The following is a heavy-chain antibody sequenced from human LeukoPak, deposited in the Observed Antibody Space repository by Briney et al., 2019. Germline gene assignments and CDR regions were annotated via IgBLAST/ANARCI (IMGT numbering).Heavy chain of an antibody. D-gene: IGHD2-15*01. CDR2: IYTSGST. Sequence: SETLSLTCTVSGGSISSYYWSWIRQPPGKGLEWIGYIYTSGSTNYNPSLKSRVTISVDTSKNQFSLKLSSVTAADTAVYYCARSRHCSGGSCYSRSWYYYYMDVWGKGTTVTVSS. CDR3: ARSRHCSGGSCYSRSWYYYYMDV. V-gene: IGHV4-4*09. CDR1: GGSISSYY. J-gene: IGHJ6*03.